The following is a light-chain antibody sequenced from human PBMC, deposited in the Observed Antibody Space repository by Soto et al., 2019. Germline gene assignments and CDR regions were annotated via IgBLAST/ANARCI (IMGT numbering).Light chain of an antibody. CDR3: QKYSSAPFT. V-gene: IGKV1-27*01. CDR2: TTS. J-gene: IGKJ3*01. CDR1: QGISNY. Sequence: DIQMTQSPSSLSASVGDRVTITCRASQGISNYLAWYQQKPGKVPKLLIYTTSTLRSGVPSRFSGSGSGTDFTLTISRLQPEDVATYYCQKYSSAPFTFGPGTKVHIK.